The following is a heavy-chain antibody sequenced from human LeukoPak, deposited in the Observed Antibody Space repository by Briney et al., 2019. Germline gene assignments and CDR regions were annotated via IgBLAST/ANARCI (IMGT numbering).Heavy chain of an antibody. CDR3: AKDPTPYSSSWSFDY. V-gene: IGHV3-9*01. D-gene: IGHD6-13*01. CDR1: EFTFDDYA. Sequence: GGSLRLSCAASEFTFDDYAMHWVRQAPGKGLEWVSGISWNSGSIGYADSVKGRFTISRDNAKNSPYLQMNSLRAEDTALYYCAKDPTPYSSSWSFDYWGQGTLVTVSS. J-gene: IGHJ4*02. CDR2: ISWNSGSI.